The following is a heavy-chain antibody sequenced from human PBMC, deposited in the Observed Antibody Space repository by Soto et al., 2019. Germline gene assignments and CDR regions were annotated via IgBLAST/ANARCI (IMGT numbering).Heavy chain of an antibody. CDR1: GYTFSNYG. CDR3: AREDIAVAGTVLDY. CDR2: INAYRGNT. J-gene: IGHJ4*02. D-gene: IGHD6-19*01. V-gene: IGHV1-18*01. Sequence: ASVKVSCKSSGYTFSNYGIAWVRQAPGQGLEWVGWINAYRGNTNYAQKVQGRVTMTADTSTNTAYMELKSLRSDDPAVYYCAREDIAVAGTVLDYWGQGTLVTVSS.